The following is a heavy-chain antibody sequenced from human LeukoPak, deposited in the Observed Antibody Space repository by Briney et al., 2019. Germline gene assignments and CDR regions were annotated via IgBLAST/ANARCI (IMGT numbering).Heavy chain of an antibody. Sequence: GGSLRLSCAASGFTFSSDSMNWVRQAPGKGLEWVSSISSSSSYIYYADSVKGRFTISRDNAKNSLSLQMNSLRAGDTAVYYCARVPGTSGYNGHFDYWGQGTLVTVSS. V-gene: IGHV3-21*01. CDR3: ARVPGTSGYNGHFDY. D-gene: IGHD3-22*01. J-gene: IGHJ4*02. CDR2: ISSSSSYI. CDR1: GFTFSSDS.